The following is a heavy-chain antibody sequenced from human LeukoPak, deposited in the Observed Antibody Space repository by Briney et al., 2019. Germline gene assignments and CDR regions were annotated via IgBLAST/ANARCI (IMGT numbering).Heavy chain of an antibody. CDR1: GFTFSRYW. J-gene: IGHJ4*02. CDR3: ARGEAFCDY. Sequence: GGSLRLSCAASGFTFSRYWMTWVRQAPGKGLEWVANIKEDGTKTYYVDSVKGRFTISRDNAQNSLYLQMNSLTPENTAVYFCARGEAFCDYWGQGALVTVSS. CDR2: IKEDGTKT. V-gene: IGHV3-7*05.